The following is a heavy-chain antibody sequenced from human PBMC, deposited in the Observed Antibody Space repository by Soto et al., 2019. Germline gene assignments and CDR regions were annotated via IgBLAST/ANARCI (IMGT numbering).Heavy chain of an antibody. Sequence: SETLSLTCTVSGGSVISDSYYWNWIRQPPGEGLEWIGYISYSGSTNYNPSLKSRVTMSVDTSKNEFSLRLSSVTAADTAVYFCARDGLGSSGGKDAFDIWGQGAMVTVSS. CDR3: ARDGLGSSGGKDAFDI. D-gene: IGHD6-19*01. CDR2: ISYSGST. V-gene: IGHV4-61*01. CDR1: GGSVISDSYY. J-gene: IGHJ3*02.